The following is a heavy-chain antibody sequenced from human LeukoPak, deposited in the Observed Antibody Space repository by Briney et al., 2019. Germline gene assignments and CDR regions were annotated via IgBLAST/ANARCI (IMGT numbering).Heavy chain of an antibody. CDR2: IKQDGSEK. CDR1: GFTFSTYW. J-gene: IGHJ3*02. Sequence: PGGSLRLSCAASGFTFSTYWMSWVRQAPGKGLEWVANIKQDGSEKYYVDSVKGRFTISRDNAKNSLYLQMNSLRAEDTAVYYCAGPHMVRGGYDAFDIWGQGTMVTVSS. D-gene: IGHD3-10*01. V-gene: IGHV3-7*01. CDR3: AGPHMVRGGYDAFDI.